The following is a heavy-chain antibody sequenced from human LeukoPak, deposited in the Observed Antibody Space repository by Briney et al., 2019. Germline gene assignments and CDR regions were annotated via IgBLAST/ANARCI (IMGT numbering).Heavy chain of an antibody. J-gene: IGHJ5*02. CDR3: ARDSRCSGGSYRWFDP. D-gene: IGHD2-15*01. Sequence: SVKVSCKASGGTFSSYAISWVRQAPGQGLEWMGRIIPILGIANYAQKFQGRVTITADKSTSTAYMELSSLRSEDTAVYYCARDSRCSGGSYRWFDPWGQGTLVTVSS. V-gene: IGHV1-69*04. CDR1: GGTFSSYA. CDR2: IIPILGIA.